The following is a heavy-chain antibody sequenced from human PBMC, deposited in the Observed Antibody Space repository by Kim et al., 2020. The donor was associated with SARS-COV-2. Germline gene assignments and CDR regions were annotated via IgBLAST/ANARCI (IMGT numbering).Heavy chain of an antibody. Sequence: GGSLRLSCAASGFTFSSYGMHWVRQAPGKGLEWVAVISYDGSNKYYADSVKGRFTISRDNSKNTLYLQMNSLRAEDTAVYYCAKDRVWFGELGGGMDVWGQGTTVTVSS. CDR2: ISYDGSNK. CDR3: AKDRVWFGELGGGMDV. D-gene: IGHD3-10*01. J-gene: IGHJ6*02. CDR1: GFTFSSYG. V-gene: IGHV3-30*18.